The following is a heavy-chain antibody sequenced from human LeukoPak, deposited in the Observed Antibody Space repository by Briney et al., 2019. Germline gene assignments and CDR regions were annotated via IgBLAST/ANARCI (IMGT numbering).Heavy chain of an antibody. Sequence: GGSLRLSCAASVFTFSGSAMHWVRQASGKGLEWVGRIRSKANSYATAYAASVKGRFTISRDDSKNTAYLQMNSLKTEDTAVYYCTRHTAIAAASFDYWGQGTLVTVSS. J-gene: IGHJ4*02. CDR1: VFTFSGSA. CDR2: IRSKANSYAT. CDR3: TRHTAIAAASFDY. D-gene: IGHD6-13*01. V-gene: IGHV3-73*01.